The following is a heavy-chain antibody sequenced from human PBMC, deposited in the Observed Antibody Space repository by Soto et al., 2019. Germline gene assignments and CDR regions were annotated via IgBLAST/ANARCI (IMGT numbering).Heavy chain of an antibody. CDR1: GGSLTDHY. CDR2: VYYSGGI. Sequence: QVQLQESGAGLVKSSETLSLTCTVAGGSLTDHYWNWFRQSPGKGLHWIGYVYYSGGINYNPSLKSRVTMSVDTSKNQFSLNLRSVTAADTAVYYCARGNDWKSSTFDIWGQGTMVSVSS. J-gene: IGHJ3*02. D-gene: IGHD2-21*01. CDR3: ARGNDWKSSTFDI. V-gene: IGHV4-59*11.